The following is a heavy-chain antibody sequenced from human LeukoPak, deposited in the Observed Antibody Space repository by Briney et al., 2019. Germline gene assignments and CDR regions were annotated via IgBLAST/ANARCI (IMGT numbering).Heavy chain of an antibody. CDR3: ATSGTKTDHDAFDI. V-gene: IGHV3-30*02. D-gene: IGHD3-10*01. Sequence: PGGSLRLSCAASGFTFSSYGMHWVRQAPGKGLEWVAFIRYDGSNKYYADSVKGRFTISRDNSKNTLYLQMNSLRAEDTAVYYCATSGTKTDHDAFDIWGQGTMVTVSS. CDR2: IRYDGSNK. J-gene: IGHJ3*02. CDR1: GFTFSSYG.